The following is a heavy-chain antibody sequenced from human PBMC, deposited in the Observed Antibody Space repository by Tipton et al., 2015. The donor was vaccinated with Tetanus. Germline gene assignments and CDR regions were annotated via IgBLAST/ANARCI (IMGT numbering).Heavy chain of an antibody. CDR1: GYTFTSYA. CDR3: ARDQLDH. CDR2: ISGYNGNT. Sequence: QLVQSGGEVEKPGASVKVSCKASGYTFTSYAVTWVRQAPGQGLEWMGWISGYNGNTNFTQKFQGRLTMTRDTSTSTAYMELRSLRSDDTAVYFCARDQLDHWGQGTLVTVSS. V-gene: IGHV1-18*01. J-gene: IGHJ4*02.